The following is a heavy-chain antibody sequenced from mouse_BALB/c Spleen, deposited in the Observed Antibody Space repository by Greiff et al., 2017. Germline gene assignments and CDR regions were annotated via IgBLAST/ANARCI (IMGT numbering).Heavy chain of an antibody. CDR1: GFTFSSYT. Sequence: EVKVEESGGGLVQPGGSLKLSCAASGFTFSSYTMSWVRQTPEKRLEWVAYISNGGGSTYYPDTVKGRFTISRDNAKNTLYLQMSRLKSEDTAMYYCARHGRNAMDYWGQGTSVTVSS. V-gene: IGHV5-12-2*01. CDR2: ISNGGGST. J-gene: IGHJ4*01. CDR3: ARHGRNAMDY.